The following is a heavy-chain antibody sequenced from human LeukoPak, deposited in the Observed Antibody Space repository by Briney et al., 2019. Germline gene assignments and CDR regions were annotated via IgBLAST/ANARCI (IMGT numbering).Heavy chain of an antibody. CDR1: GFTFSSYW. J-gene: IGHJ4*02. CDR2: INWNGGRT. D-gene: IGHD4-11*01. V-gene: IGHV3-20*04. CDR3: ARVASNYDFDY. Sequence: PGGSLRLSCAASGFTFSSYWMSWVRQAPGKGLEWVSGINWNGGRTGYADSVKGRFTISRDNAQNSLYLQMNSLRAEDTALYYCARVASNYDFDYWGQGTLVTVSS.